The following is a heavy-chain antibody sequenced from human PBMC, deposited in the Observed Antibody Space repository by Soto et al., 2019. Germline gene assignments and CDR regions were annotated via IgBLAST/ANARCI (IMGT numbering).Heavy chain of an antibody. CDR3: ARDPAP. Sequence: PSETLSLTCTVSGGSISSSSYYWGWIRQPPGRGLEWIGYIYYSGTTYYNPSLKSRVTISVDTSKNQFSLKLTSVTAADTAVYYCARDPAPWGQGTLVTVSS. J-gene: IGHJ5*02. CDR2: IYYSGTT. CDR1: GGSISSSSYY. V-gene: IGHV4-39*07.